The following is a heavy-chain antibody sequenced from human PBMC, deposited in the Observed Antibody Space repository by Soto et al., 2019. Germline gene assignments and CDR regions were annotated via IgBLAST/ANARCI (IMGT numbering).Heavy chain of an antibody. CDR2: INHSGST. CDR3: ANRGGATSTNWFDP. Sequence: QVQLQQWGAGLLKPSETLSLTCAVYGGSFSGYYWSWIRQPPGKGLEWIGEINHSGSTNYNPSLKSRVTIPVDTSKNHFSLKLSSVPAADTAVYYCANRGGATSTNWFDPWGQGTLVTVSS. D-gene: IGHD1-26*01. J-gene: IGHJ5*02. CDR1: GGSFSGYY. V-gene: IGHV4-34*01.